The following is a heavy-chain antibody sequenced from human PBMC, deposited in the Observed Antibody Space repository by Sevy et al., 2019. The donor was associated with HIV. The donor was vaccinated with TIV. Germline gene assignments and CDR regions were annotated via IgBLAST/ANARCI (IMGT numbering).Heavy chain of an antibody. CDR1: GFTFSSYG. Sequence: GGSLRLSCAASGFTFSSYGMHWVRQAPGKGLEWVAVIWNDGSNQYYADSVEGRFTVSRDNSTNTLYLQMNSLRAEDTAVYYCARAPGYCTSTNCYDWFDPWGHGTLAPSPQ. V-gene: IGHV3-33*01. J-gene: IGHJ5*02. D-gene: IGHD2-2*01. CDR2: IWNDGSNQ. CDR3: ARAPGYCTSTNCYDWFDP.